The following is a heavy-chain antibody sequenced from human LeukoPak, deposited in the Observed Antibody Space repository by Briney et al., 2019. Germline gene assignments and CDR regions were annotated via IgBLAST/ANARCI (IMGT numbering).Heavy chain of an antibody. CDR1: GGYISSYY. J-gene: IGHJ4*02. CDR3: ARDRGYYDSSGYLAY. CDR2: IYYSGRT. V-gene: IGHV4-59*01. Sequence: SETLPLTCTGAGGYISSYYRSWIQQPPGKGLEWIGYIYYSGRTNYNPFLKSRVTISVDTSKNQFSLKLSSVTAADTAVYYCARDRGYYDSSGYLAYWGQGTLVTVSS. D-gene: IGHD3-22*01.